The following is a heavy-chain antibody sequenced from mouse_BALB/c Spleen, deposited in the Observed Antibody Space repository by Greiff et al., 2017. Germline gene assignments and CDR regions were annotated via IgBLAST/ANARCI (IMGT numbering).Heavy chain of an antibody. V-gene: IGHV1-5*01. CDR1: GYSFTSYW. J-gene: IGHJ4*01. CDR2: IYPGNSDT. CDR3: TRESYDYVYAMDY. D-gene: IGHD2-4*01. Sequence: VQLKQSGTVLARPGASVKMSCKASGYSFTSYWMHWVKQRPGQGLEWIGAIYPGNSDTSYNQKFKGKAKLTAVTSASTAYMELSSLTNEDSAVYYCTRESYDYVYAMDYWGQGTSVTVSS.